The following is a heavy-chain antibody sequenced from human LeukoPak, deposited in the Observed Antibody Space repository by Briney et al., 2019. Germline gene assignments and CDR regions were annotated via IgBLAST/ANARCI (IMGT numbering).Heavy chain of an antibody. CDR3: ARQRGTTGGYYFDY. CDR1: GGSISSSSYY. Sequence: PSETLSLTCTVSGGSISSSSYYWGWIRQPPGKGLEWIGSIYYSGSTYYNPSLKSRVTISVYTSKNQFSLKLSSVTAADTAVYYCARQRGTTGGYYFDYWGQGTLVTVSS. J-gene: IGHJ4*02. CDR2: IYYSGST. D-gene: IGHD4-17*01. V-gene: IGHV4-39*01.